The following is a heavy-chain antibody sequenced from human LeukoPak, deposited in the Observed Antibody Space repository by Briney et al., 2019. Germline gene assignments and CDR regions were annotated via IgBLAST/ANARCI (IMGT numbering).Heavy chain of an antibody. CDR1: GFTFDDYA. V-gene: IGHV3-9*01. CDR2: ISWNSGSI. J-gene: IGHJ5*02. CDR3: AKVPCSSTSCYVGWFDH. D-gene: IGHD2-2*01. Sequence: PGGSLRLSCAASGFTFDDYAMHWVRQAPGKGLEWVSGISWNSGSIGYADSVKGRFTISRDNAKNSLYLQMNSLRAEDTALYYCAKVPCSSTSCYVGWFDHWGQGTLVTVSS.